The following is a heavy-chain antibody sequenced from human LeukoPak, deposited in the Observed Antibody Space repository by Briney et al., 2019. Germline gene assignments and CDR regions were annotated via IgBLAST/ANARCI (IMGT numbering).Heavy chain of an antibody. CDR2: ISSEGKTT. CDR3: AKAQGSSSWSFDY. J-gene: IGHJ4*02. V-gene: IGHV3-64D*06. Sequence: GGSLRLSCSASGFIFSPYAMHWVRQAPGKGLEYVSSISSEGKTTYYADSVKGRFTISRDNSKNTLYLQMSSLRPEDTAVYYCAKAQGSSSWSFDYWGQGTLVTVSS. D-gene: IGHD6-13*01. CDR1: GFIFSPYA.